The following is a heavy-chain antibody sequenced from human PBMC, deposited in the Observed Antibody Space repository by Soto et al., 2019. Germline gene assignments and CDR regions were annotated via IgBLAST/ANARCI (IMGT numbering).Heavy chain of an antibody. D-gene: IGHD5-18*01. CDR1: GGTFSSYA. CDR3: ATSPPYTAMAYYFDY. J-gene: IGHJ4*02. CDR2: IIPIFGTA. Sequence: SVKVSCKASGGTFSSYAISWVRQAPGQGLEWMGGIIPIFGTANYAQKFQGRVTITADESTSTAYMELSSLRSEDTAVYYCATSPPYTAMAYYFDYWGQGTLVTVSS. V-gene: IGHV1-69*13.